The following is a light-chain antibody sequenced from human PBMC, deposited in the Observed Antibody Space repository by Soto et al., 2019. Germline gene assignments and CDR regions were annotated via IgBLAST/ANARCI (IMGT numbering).Light chain of an antibody. CDR3: QQYNNWPSWT. Sequence: EIVLTQSPGPLSLSPGERGTLSCRASQNLGTLYLAWFQQKSGQAPRLLIYSASRRATGIPARFSGSGSGTEFTLTISSLQSEDFAVYYCQQYNNWPSWTFGLGTKVAIK. V-gene: IGKV3-15*01. CDR2: SAS. J-gene: IGKJ1*01. CDR1: QNLGTLY.